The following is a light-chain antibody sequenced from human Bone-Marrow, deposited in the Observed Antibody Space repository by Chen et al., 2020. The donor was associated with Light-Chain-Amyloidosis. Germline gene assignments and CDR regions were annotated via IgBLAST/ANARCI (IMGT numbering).Light chain of an antibody. V-gene: IGKV3-11*01. CDR1: QSVNNN. CDR2: DAF. CDR3: QQRRDWPVT. Sequence: EIVLTQSPATLSLSPGERATLSCRASQSVNNNLAWYQQKPGQAPRLLIYDAFNRATGIPARVSGSGSRTEYTLTISSLEPEDFAVYYCQQRRDWPVTFGQGTRLEIK. J-gene: IGKJ5*01.